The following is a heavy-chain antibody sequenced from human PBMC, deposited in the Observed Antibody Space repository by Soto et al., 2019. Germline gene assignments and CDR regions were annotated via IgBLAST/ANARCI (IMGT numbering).Heavy chain of an antibody. Sequence: GGSLRLSIASSGFTFSSYAISWVRQAPGKGLEWVSAISGSGGSTYYADSVKGRFTISRDNSKNTLYLQMNSLRAEDTAVYYCAKDFETLPYGMDVWGQGTTVTVSS. V-gene: IGHV3-23*01. CDR3: AKDFETLPYGMDV. CDR1: GFTFSSYA. CDR2: ISGSGGST. J-gene: IGHJ6*02.